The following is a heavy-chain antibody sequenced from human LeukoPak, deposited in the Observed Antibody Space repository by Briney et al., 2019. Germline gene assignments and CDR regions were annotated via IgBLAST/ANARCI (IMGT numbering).Heavy chain of an antibody. J-gene: IGHJ4*02. D-gene: IGHD6-6*01. V-gene: IGHV4-34*01. CDR3: AREEFGSSSGFDY. CDR1: GGSFSGYY. Sequence: SETLSLTCAVYGGSFSGYYWSWIRQPPGKGLEWIGEINHSGSTNYNPSLKSRVTISVDTPKNQFSLKLSSVTAADTAVYYCAREEFGSSSGFDYWGQGTLVTVSS. CDR2: INHSGST.